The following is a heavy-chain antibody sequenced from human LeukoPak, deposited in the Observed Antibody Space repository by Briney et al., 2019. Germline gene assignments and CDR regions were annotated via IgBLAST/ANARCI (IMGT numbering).Heavy chain of an antibody. CDR3: AREFGYSYGSH. CDR1: GGSISSGSYY. CDR2: IYTSGST. V-gene: IGHV4-61*02. D-gene: IGHD5-18*01. J-gene: IGHJ4*02. Sequence: SETLSLTCTVSGGSISSGSYYWSWIRQPAGKGLEWIGRIYTSGSTNYNPSLKSRVTISVDTSKNQFSLKLSSVTAADTAVYYCAREFGYSYGSHWGQGTLVTVSS.